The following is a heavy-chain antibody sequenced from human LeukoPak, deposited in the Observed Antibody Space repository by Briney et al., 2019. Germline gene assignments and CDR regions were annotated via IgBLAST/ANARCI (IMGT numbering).Heavy chain of an antibody. CDR2: ISSSSSYI. D-gene: IGHD6-19*01. Sequence: GGSLRLSCAASGFTFSSYSMNWVRQAPGKGLEWVSSISSSSSYIYYADSVKGRSTISRDNAKNSLYLQMNSLRAEDTAVYYCARGLRQWLVPGDNWFDPWGQGTLVTVSS. J-gene: IGHJ5*02. V-gene: IGHV3-21*01. CDR1: GFTFSSYS. CDR3: ARGLRQWLVPGDNWFDP.